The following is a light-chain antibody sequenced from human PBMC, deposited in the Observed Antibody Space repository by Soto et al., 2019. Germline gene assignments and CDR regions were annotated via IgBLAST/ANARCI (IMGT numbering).Light chain of an antibody. J-gene: IGKJ4*01. CDR3: QQYYSYPFLT. CDR1: QGISSY. V-gene: IGKV1-8*01. Sequence: IQMTQSPSSLSASTGDRVTITCRASQGISSYLAWYQQKPGKAPKLLIYAASTLQSGVPSRFSGSGSGTDFSLTISCLQSEDFATYYCQQYYSYPFLTFXGGTKVDIK. CDR2: AAS.